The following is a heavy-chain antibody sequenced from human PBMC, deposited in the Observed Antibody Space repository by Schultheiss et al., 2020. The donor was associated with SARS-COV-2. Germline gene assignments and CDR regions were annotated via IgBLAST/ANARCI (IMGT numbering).Heavy chain of an antibody. D-gene: IGHD6-13*01. CDR1: GYTFTSYG. Sequence: ASVKVSCKTSGYTFTSYGISWVRQAPGQGLEWMGWISAYNGNTNYAQKLQGRVTMTRNTSISTAYMELSSLRSEDTAVYYCARGRAAARGGRYYYYMDVWGKGTTVTVSS. CDR3: ARGRAAARGGRYYYYMDV. CDR2: ISAYNGNT. V-gene: IGHV1-18*01. J-gene: IGHJ6*03.